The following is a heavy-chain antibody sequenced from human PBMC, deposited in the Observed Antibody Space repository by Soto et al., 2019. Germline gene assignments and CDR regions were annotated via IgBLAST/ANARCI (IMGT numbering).Heavy chain of an antibody. CDR2: IVVGSGNT. CDR3: ARERQGSLRVFAY. CDR1: GFTFTCSA. D-gene: IGHD3-16*02. Sequence: PVKVSCKASGFTFTCSAVHWVRQDREQRLERVGCIVVGSGNTNYAQKIQETVTITRDTYTSTAYMELSSLRSDDTAVYYCARERQGSLRVFAYWGQGTLVPVSS. J-gene: IGHJ4*02. V-gene: IGHV1-58*01.